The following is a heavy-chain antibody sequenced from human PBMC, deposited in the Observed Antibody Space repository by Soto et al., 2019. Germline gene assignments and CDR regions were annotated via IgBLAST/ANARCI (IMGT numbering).Heavy chain of an antibody. J-gene: IGHJ4*02. Sequence: QVQLVQSGAEVKKPGASVKVSCKTSGYPFTSYGINWVRQAPGQGPEWMGWISAYNDKTIYTQKFQGRVTMTTDTSTSTAYMELSRLRSDDTAVYYCARDRLIAVTGLLRNWGQGNLVTVSS. CDR3: ARDRLIAVTGLLRN. CDR1: GYPFTSYG. V-gene: IGHV1-18*01. D-gene: IGHD1-20*01. CDR2: ISAYNDKT.